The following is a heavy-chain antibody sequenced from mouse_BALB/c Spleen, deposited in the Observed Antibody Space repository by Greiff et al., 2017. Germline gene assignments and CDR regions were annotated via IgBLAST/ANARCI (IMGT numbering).Heavy chain of an antibody. D-gene: IGHD2-10*02. Sequence: VHVKQSGAELVKPGASVKLSCTASGFNIKDTYMHWVKQRPEQGLEWIGRIDPANGNTKYDPKFQGKATITADTSSNTAYLQLSSLTSEDTAVYYCARWGYGNYYAMDYWGQGTSVTVSS. CDR2: IDPANGNT. V-gene: IGHV14-3*02. CDR3: ARWGYGNYYAMDY. J-gene: IGHJ4*01. CDR1: GFNIKDTY.